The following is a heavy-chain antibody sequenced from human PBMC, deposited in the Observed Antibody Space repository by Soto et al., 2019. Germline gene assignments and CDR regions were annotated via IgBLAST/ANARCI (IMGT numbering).Heavy chain of an antibody. CDR1: GFTFSSYG. Sequence: PGGSLRLSCAASGFTFSSYGMHWVRQAPGKGLEWVAVISYDGSNKYYADSVKGRFTISRDNSKNTLYLQMNSLRAEDTAVYYCVKGYYYDSSGYLDYRGQGTLATVSS. CDR3: VKGYYYDSSGYLDY. CDR2: ISYDGSNK. V-gene: IGHV3-30*18. J-gene: IGHJ4*02. D-gene: IGHD3-22*01.